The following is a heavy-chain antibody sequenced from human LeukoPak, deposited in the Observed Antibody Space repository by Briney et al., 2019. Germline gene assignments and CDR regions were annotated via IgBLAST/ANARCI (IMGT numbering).Heavy chain of an antibody. CDR2: IWHDGSNK. Sequence: GGSLRLSCAASGFTFSSYGMHWVRQAPGKGLEWVAVIWHDGSNKYYADSVKGRFTISRDNSKNTLYLQMNSLRAEDTAVYYCARGHYDSSGYHDYWGQGTLVTVSS. CDR1: GFTFSSYG. V-gene: IGHV3-33*01. J-gene: IGHJ4*02. D-gene: IGHD3-22*01. CDR3: ARGHYDSSGYHDY.